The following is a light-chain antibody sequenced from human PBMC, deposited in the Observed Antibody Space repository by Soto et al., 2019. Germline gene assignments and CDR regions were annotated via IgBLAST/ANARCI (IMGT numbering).Light chain of an antibody. V-gene: IGLV1-40*01. CDR1: SSNIGAGYD. Sequence: QSVLTQPPSVSGAPGQRVTISCTGSSSNIGAGYDVHWYQHLPGTAPKLLIYGNSNRPSGVPDRFSGSKSGASASLAITGLQAEDEADYYCQSYDSSHVVFGGGTKVTVL. CDR2: GNS. CDR3: QSYDSSHVV. J-gene: IGLJ2*01.